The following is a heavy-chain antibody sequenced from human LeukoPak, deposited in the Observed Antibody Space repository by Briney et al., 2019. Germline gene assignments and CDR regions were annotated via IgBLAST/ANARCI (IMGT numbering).Heavy chain of an antibody. J-gene: IGHJ4*02. CDR3: ARGGYFDWLLGY. V-gene: IGHV4-59*01. CDR2: IYYSGDT. D-gene: IGHD3-9*01. Sequence: PSETLSLTCTVSGGSISSYYWNWIRQPPGKGLEWIGYIYYSGDTKYNPSLKSRVTISVDKSKNQFSLKLISVTAADTAVYYCARGGYFDWLLGYWGQGTLVTVSS. CDR1: GGSISSYY.